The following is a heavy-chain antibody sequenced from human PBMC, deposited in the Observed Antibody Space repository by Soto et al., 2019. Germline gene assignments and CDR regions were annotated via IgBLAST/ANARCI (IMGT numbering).Heavy chain of an antibody. D-gene: IGHD2-8*02. CDR3: ARGAEVGIELAAFDQ. J-gene: IGHJ4*02. CDR2: INPKSGDR. V-gene: IGHV1-2*04. CDR1: GYTFSDYY. Sequence: QVRLVQSGAEVKRAGASVTVSCKASGYTFSDYYIHWVRQAPGQGLQWMGCINPKSGDRRYAQMFRGWVFMTRDTSISTAYMEVSGLKSDDTAVYFCARGAEVGIELAAFDQWGQGTLVTVSA.